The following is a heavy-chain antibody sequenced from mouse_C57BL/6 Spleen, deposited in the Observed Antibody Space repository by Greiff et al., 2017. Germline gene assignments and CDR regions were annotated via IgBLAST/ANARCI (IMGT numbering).Heavy chain of an antibody. D-gene: IGHD2-4*01. CDR1: GYTFTSYW. J-gene: IGHJ2*01. Sequence: QVQLQQPGAELVKPGASVKMSCKASGYTFTSYWITWVKQRPGQGLEWIGDIYPGSGSTNYNEKFKSQATLTVDTSSSTAYMQLSSLTSEDSAVYYGERGRNHCDYDGVYFDYWGQGTTLTVSS. CDR3: ERGRNHCDYDGVYFDY. V-gene: IGHV1-55*01. CDR2: IYPGSGST.